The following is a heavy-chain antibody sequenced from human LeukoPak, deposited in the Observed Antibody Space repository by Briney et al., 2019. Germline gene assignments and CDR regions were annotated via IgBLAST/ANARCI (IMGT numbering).Heavy chain of an antibody. Sequence: GGSLRLSCAASGFTFSSYGMHWVRQAPGKGLEWVAVISYDGSSKYCADSVKGRFTISRDNSKNTVYLQMNSLRVEDTAVYYCAKDLSSSWSFDPWGQGTLVTVSS. CDR1: GFTFSSYG. J-gene: IGHJ5*02. CDR3: AKDLSSSWSFDP. V-gene: IGHV3-30*18. D-gene: IGHD6-13*01. CDR2: ISYDGSSK.